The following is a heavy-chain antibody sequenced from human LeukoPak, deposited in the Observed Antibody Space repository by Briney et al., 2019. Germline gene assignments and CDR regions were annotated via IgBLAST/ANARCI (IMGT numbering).Heavy chain of an antibody. CDR2: TSSDLNVK. CDR1: GYSFTSYW. D-gene: IGHD3-10*01. CDR3: AREGYYGSGSPPSLYFDY. Sequence: GESLKISCKGSGYSFTSYWIGWVRQAPGKGLEWVAVTSSDLNVKLYADSVKGRFTISRDNSRSTLYLQMNSLRPEDTAIYYCAREGYYGSGSPPSLYFDYWGQGTLVTVSS. J-gene: IGHJ4*02. V-gene: IGHV3-30*03.